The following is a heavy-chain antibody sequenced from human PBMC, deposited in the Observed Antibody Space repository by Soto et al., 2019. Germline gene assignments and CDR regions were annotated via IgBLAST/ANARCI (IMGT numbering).Heavy chain of an antibody. CDR3: ARGIKNYYGMDV. J-gene: IGHJ6*02. V-gene: IGHV3-74*01. CDR1: GFTFSSYW. D-gene: IGHD2-15*01. CDR2: LKSEGSNT. Sequence: EVQLVESGGGLVQPGGSLRLSCAASGFTFSSYWMHWVRQAPGKGLVWVSRLKSEGSNTNYADSVKGRFTISRDNAKNTLYLQMNSLRAEDTAVYYCARGIKNYYGMDVWGQGTTVTVSS.